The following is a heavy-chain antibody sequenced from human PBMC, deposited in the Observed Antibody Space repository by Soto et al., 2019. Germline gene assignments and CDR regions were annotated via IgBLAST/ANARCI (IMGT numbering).Heavy chain of an antibody. V-gene: IGHV3-7*03. J-gene: IGHJ4*02. CDR2: IKSDGGEK. CDR3: ARDVGPITIFGEALSGYFDF. D-gene: IGHD3-3*01. Sequence: GGSLRLSCAVSGFTFSTYWMSWVRQAPGKGLEWLASIKSDGGEKYYVDSVKGRFTISRDNAKDSLYLQMNSLRGEDTAVYYCARDVGPITIFGEALSGYFDFWGQGTLVTVSS. CDR1: GFTFSTYW.